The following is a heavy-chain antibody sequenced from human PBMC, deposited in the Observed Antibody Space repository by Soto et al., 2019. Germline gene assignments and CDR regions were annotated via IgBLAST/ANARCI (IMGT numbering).Heavy chain of an antibody. V-gene: IGHV4-39*01. CDR3: ARHLRLGATQYYYYYGMDV. CDR1: GGSISSSSYY. D-gene: IGHD1-26*01. J-gene: IGHJ6*02. CDR2: IYYSGST. Sequence: TSETLSLTCTVSGGSISSSSYYWGWIRQPPGKGLEWIGSIYYSGSTYYNPSLKSRVTISVDTSKNQFSLKLSSVTAADTAVYYCARHLRLGATQYYYYYGMDVWGQGTTVTVSS.